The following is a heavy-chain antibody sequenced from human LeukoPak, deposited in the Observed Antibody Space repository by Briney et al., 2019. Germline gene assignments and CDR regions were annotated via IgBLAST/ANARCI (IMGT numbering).Heavy chain of an antibody. J-gene: IGHJ6*04. Sequence: GGSLRLSCAASGFTFSSYSMNWVRQAPGEGLEWVSSISSSSSYIYYADSVKGRFTISRDNAKNSLYLQMNSLRAEDTAVYYCARDQKYYDFWSGYQDVWGKGTTVTVSS. CDR1: GFTFSSYS. V-gene: IGHV3-21*01. D-gene: IGHD3-3*01. CDR2: ISSSSSYI. CDR3: ARDQKYYDFWSGYQDV.